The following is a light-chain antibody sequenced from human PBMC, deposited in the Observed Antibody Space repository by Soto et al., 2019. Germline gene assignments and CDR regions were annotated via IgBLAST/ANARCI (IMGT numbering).Light chain of an antibody. V-gene: IGKV3-20*01. CDR3: QQYVSSPKT. CDR1: QSVRSNY. J-gene: IGKJ1*01. CDR2: GAA. Sequence: DIVLTQSPCTLSLSPGEKATLSCRASQSVRSNYVAWHQQKPGQAPRLLIYGAASRANGIPDRFSGSGSGTDFTLTISRLEPEDFAVYYCQQYVSSPKTFGQGTKVEIK.